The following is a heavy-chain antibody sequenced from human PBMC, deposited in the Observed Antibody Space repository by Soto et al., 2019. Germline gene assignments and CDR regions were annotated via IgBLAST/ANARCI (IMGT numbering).Heavy chain of an antibody. D-gene: IGHD4-17*01. J-gene: IGHJ4*02. Sequence: GASQRLSCEASGFKYSSSWMSSVRQEQGKGLEWVANIKQDGSEKYYVDSVKGRFTISRDNAKNSLYLQMNSLRAEDTAVYYCARDSDYGENYFDYWGQGTLVTVSS. CDR1: GFKYSSSW. CDR3: ARDSDYGENYFDY. V-gene: IGHV3-7*01. CDR2: IKQDGSEK.